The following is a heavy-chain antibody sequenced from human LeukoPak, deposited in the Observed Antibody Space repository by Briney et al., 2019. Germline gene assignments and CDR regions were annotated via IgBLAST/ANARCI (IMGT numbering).Heavy chain of an antibody. V-gene: IGHV4-39*07. Sequence: SETLSLTCTVSGGSISSSSYYWGWIRQPPGKGLEWIGSIYYSGSTYYNPSLKSRVTISVDTSKNQFSLKLSSVTAADTAVYYCARGPKNPRYSYGYYKANWFDPWGQGTLVTVSS. D-gene: IGHD5-18*01. CDR3: ARGPKNPRYSYGYYKANWFDP. J-gene: IGHJ5*02. CDR1: GGSISSSSYY. CDR2: IYYSGST.